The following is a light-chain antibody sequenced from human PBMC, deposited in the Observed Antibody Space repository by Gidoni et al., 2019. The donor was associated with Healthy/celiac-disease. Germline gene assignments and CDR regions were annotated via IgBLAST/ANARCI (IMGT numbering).Light chain of an antibody. V-gene: IGKV1-39*01. CDR2: AAS. Sequence: DIQMTQSPSSPSASVGDRFTITCRASQSISSYLNWYQQKPGEAPKLLIYAASSLQSGVPSRFSGSGSGTDFTLTISSLQPEDFATYYCQQSYSTPLTFGGGTKVEIK. J-gene: IGKJ4*01. CDR1: QSISSY. CDR3: QQSYSTPLT.